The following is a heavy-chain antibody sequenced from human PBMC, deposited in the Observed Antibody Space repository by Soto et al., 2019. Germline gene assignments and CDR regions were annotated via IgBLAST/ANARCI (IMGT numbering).Heavy chain of an antibody. CDR3: ARQPVNYYDSSGYYQPIDY. CDR2: IYPGDSDT. D-gene: IGHD3-22*01. Sequence: GESLKISCKGSGYSFTSYWIGWVRQMPGKGLEWMGIIYPGDSDTRYSPSFQGQVTISADKSISTAYLQWSSLKASDTAMYYCARQPVNYYDSSGYYQPIDYWGQGTLVTVSS. J-gene: IGHJ4*02. CDR1: GYSFTSYW. V-gene: IGHV5-51*01.